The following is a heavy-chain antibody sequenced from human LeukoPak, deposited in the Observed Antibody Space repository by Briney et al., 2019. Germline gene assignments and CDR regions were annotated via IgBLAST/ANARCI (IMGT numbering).Heavy chain of an antibody. V-gene: IGHV3-74*01. CDR3: VRDWGGDSCS. CDR2: ISNDGTST. J-gene: IGHJ5*02. D-gene: IGHD2-15*01. CDR1: GLTFSDYW. Sequence: GGSLRLSCAVSGLTFSDYWMHWVRQAPGKGLVWVSRISNDGTSTSYADSMKGRFTISRDNAKNSLYLQMNSLRAEDTAIYYCVRDWGGDSCSWGQGTLVTVSS.